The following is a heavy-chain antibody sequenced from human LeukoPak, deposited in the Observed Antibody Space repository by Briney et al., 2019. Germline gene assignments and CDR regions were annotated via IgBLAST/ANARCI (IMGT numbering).Heavy chain of an antibody. Sequence: GGSLRLSCAASGFTFSSYAMTWVRQAPGKGLEWVSAISGTGDSTHYADSVKGHFTISRDSSKNTLYLQMNSLRAEDTAVYYCAKDQYYDYVWGSYLDYWGQGTLVTVSS. CDR3: AKDQYYDYVWGSYLDY. CDR1: GFTFSSYA. CDR2: ISGTGDST. J-gene: IGHJ4*02. V-gene: IGHV3-23*01. D-gene: IGHD3-16*02.